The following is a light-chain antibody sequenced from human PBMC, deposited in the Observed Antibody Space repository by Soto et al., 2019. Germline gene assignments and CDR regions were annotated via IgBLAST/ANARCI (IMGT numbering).Light chain of an antibody. J-gene: IGKJ1*01. CDR3: QQYNNWPPRT. V-gene: IGKV1-5*03. CDR1: QSISSW. CDR2: KAS. Sequence: DIQMTQSPSTLSASVGDRVTITCRASQSISSWLAWYQQKPGKAPKLLIYKASSLESGVPSRSSGSGSGTEFTLTISSLQSEDFAVYYCQQYNNWPPRTFGQGTKVDIK.